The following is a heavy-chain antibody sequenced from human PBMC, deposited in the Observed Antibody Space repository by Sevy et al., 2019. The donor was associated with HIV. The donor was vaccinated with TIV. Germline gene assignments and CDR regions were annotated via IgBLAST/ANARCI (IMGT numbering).Heavy chain of an antibody. J-gene: IGHJ4*02. D-gene: IGHD2-8*01. CDR1: GFTFSKYS. V-gene: IGHV3-23*01. CDR2: FSFGCGRI. Sequence: GGSLRPSCAASGFTFSKYSMSWVRQAPGKGLEWVSTFSFGCGRINYADSVKGRFTISRDDSKNTLYLQMNSLRAEDTAVYYCAREGCTKPHDYWGQGTLVTVSS. CDR3: AREGCTKPHDY.